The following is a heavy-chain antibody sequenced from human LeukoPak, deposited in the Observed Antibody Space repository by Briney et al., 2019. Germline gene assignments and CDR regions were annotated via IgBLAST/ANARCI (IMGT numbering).Heavy chain of an antibody. D-gene: IGHD3-10*01. V-gene: IGHV4-59*08. CDR2: IYYSGST. J-gene: IGHJ4*02. CDR1: GGSISSYY. Sequence: SETLSLTGTVSGGSISSYYWSWIRQPPGKGLEWIGYIYYSGSTNYNPSLKSRVTISVDTSKNQFSLKLSSVAAADTAMYYCARRSYYGHFDYWGQGTLVTVSS. CDR3: ARRSYYGHFDY.